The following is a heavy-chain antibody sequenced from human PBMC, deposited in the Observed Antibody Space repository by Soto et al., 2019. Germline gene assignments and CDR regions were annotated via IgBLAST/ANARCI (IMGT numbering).Heavy chain of an antibody. CDR2: ISYDGSNK. D-gene: IGHD3-22*01. V-gene: IGHV3-30-3*02. CDR1: GFPFSSYA. J-gene: IGHJ4*02. CDR3: AKIESRFYYDSSGYYPFDY. Sequence: GGSLRLSCAASGFPFSSYAMHWVRQAPGKGLEWVAVISYDGSNKYYADSVKGRFTISRDNSKNTVYLQMNSLRAEDTAVYYCAKIESRFYYDSSGYYPFDYWGQGTLVTVSS.